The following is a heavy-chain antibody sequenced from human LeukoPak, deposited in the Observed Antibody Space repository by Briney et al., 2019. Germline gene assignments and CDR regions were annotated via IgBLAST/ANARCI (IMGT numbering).Heavy chain of an antibody. Sequence: GGSLRLSCAASGFTVSSNYVSWVRQAPGKGLEWVSVIYSGGSTYYADSVKGRFTISRDNSKNTLYLQMNSLRAEDTAVYYCARMILAITIFGVDQNWFDPWGQGTLVTVSS. V-gene: IGHV3-53*01. D-gene: IGHD3-3*01. CDR1: GFTVSSNY. CDR3: ARMILAITIFGVDQNWFDP. CDR2: IYSGGST. J-gene: IGHJ5*02.